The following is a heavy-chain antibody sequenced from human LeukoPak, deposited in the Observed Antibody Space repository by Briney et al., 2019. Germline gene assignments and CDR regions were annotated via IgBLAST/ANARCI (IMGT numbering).Heavy chain of an antibody. Sequence: SETLSLTCTVSGVSISSYYWSWIRQPPGKGLEWIGYIYYSGSTNYNPSLKSRVTISVDTSKNQFSLKLSSVTAADTAVYYCARLGATITPGYYYYGMDVWGQGTTVTVSS. CDR1: GVSISSYY. J-gene: IGHJ6*02. V-gene: IGHV4-59*01. CDR3: ARLGATITPGYYYYGMDV. D-gene: IGHD5-24*01. CDR2: IYYSGST.